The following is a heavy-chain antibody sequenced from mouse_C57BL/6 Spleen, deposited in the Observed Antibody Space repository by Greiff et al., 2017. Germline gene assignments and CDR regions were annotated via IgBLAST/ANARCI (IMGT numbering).Heavy chain of an antibody. CDR2: ISSGSSTI. D-gene: IGHD1-1*01. J-gene: IGHJ2*01. Sequence: EVQLVESGGGLVKPGGSLKLSCAASGFTFSDCGMHWVRQAPEKGLEWVAYISSGSSTIYYADTVKGRFTISRDNAKNTLFLQMTSLRSEDTAMYYCARPGGYYGSFDYWGQGTTLTVSS. CDR1: GFTFSDCG. CDR3: ARPGGYYGSFDY. V-gene: IGHV5-17*01.